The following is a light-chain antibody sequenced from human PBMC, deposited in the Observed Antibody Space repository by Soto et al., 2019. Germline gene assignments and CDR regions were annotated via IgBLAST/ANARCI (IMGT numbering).Light chain of an antibody. CDR2: EVS. Sequence: QSALTQPASVSGSPGQSIPISCTGTTSDVGSYDLVSWYQQHPGKAPKIMIYEVSKRPSGDSNRFSGSKSGNTASLTISGLQAEDEADYYCCSYAGGRSPYVFGTGTKVTVL. CDR1: TSDVGSYDL. V-gene: IGLV2-23*02. J-gene: IGLJ1*01. CDR3: CSYAGGRSPYV.